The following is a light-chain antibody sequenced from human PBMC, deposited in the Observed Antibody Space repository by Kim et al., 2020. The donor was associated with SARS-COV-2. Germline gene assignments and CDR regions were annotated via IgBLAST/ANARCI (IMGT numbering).Light chain of an antibody. J-gene: IGKJ2*01. CDR3: QQSYSTPGT. Sequence: SASVGDTVTITCRASQGISSYLKWYQQKPGTAPKLLIYAASSLQSGVPSRFSGSGSGTDFTLTISSLQPEDVATYYCQQSYSTPGTFGQGTKLEI. V-gene: IGKV1-39*01. CDR1: QGISSY. CDR2: AAS.